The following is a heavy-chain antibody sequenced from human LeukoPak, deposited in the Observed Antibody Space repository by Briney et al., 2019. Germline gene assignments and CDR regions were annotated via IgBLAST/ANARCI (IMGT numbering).Heavy chain of an antibody. CDR1: GYTFTSYA. Sequence: ASVKVSCKASGYTFTSYAMHWVRQAPGQGLEWMGWINPNSGGTNYAQKFQGWVTMTRDTSISTAYMELSRLRSDGTAVYYCARGYSYGYIIDYWGQGTLVTVSS. CDR2: INPNSGGT. J-gene: IGHJ4*02. CDR3: ARGYSYGYIIDY. D-gene: IGHD5-18*01. V-gene: IGHV1-2*04.